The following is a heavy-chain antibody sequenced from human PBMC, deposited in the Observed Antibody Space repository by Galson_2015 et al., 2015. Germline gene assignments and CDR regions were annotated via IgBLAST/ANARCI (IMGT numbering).Heavy chain of an antibody. CDR1: GYNFTNYD. CDR2: MNPKSGNT. CDR3: ARGPAMVNFDA. J-gene: IGHJ4*02. V-gene: IGHV1-8*01. D-gene: IGHD2-8*01. Sequence: SVKVSCKASGYNFTNYDINWVRQATGQGLEWIGWMNPKSGNTGYAQQFRGRVTMTRNSSISTAYMDLTSLRSEDTAVYYCARGPAMVNFDAWGQGTLLTVSS.